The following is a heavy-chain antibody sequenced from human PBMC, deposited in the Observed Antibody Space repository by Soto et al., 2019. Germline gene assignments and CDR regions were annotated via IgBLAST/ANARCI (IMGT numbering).Heavy chain of an antibody. Sequence: QVQLQESGPGLVKPSETLSLTCTVSGGSISSYYWSWIRQSPGKGLEWIGYIYYSGTTNYNPSLKSRVTISVDTSKYQFSLNLSSVTAADTAVYYCARHEGGGYFHYWGQGTLVTVSS. D-gene: IGHD3-22*01. CDR1: GGSISSYY. CDR3: ARHEGGGYFHY. V-gene: IGHV4-59*08. J-gene: IGHJ4*02. CDR2: IYYSGTT.